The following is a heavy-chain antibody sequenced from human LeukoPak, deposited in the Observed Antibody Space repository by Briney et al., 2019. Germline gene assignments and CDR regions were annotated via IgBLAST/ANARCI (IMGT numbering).Heavy chain of an antibody. J-gene: IGHJ5*02. Sequence: PSQTLSLTCTVSGGSISSGSYYWSWIRQPAGKGLEWIGRIYTSGSTNYNPSLKSRVTISVDTSKNQFSLKLSSVTAADTAVYYCARGPAPAKNWFDPWRQGTLVTVSS. V-gene: IGHV4-61*02. CDR3: ARGPAPAKNWFDP. D-gene: IGHD2-2*01. CDR1: GGSISSGSYY. CDR2: IYTSGST.